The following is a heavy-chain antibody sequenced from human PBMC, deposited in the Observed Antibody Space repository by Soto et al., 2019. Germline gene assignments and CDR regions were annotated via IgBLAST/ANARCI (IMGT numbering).Heavy chain of an antibody. V-gene: IGHV5-51*01. CDR1: GYSFTSYW. Sequence: GESLKISCKGSGYSFTSYWIGWVRQMPGKGLEWMGIIYPGDSDTRYSPSFQGQVTISADKSISTAYLQWSSLKASDTAMYYCARQAYQLLYYYYYYYMDVWGKGTTVTVSS. CDR2: IYPGDSDT. D-gene: IGHD2-2*01. CDR3: ARQAYQLLYYYYYYYMDV. J-gene: IGHJ6*03.